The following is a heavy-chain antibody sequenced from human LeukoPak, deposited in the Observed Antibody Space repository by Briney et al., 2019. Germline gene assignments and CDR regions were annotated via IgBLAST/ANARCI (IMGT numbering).Heavy chain of an antibody. V-gene: IGHV1-8*01. CDR1: GYTFTSYD. D-gene: IGHD6-6*01. CDR2: MNPNSGNT. CDR3: ARGSRPGDSGSSAWFDP. Sequence: ASVKVSCKASGYTFTSYDINWVRQATGQGLEWMGWMNPNSGNTGYAQKFQGRVTMTRNTSISTAYMELSSLRSEDTAVYYCARGSRPGDSGSSAWFDPWGQGTLVTVSS. J-gene: IGHJ5*02.